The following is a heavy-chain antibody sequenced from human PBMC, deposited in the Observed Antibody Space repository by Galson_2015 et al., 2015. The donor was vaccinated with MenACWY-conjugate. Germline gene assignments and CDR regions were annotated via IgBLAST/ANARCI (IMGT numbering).Heavy chain of an antibody. CDR3: AGGCSSTSCYARFDY. Sequence: SLRLSCAASGFTFSTYSMNWVRQAPRKGLEWISYISSSSSTIYYADSVKGRFTISRDNAKNSLYLQMNSLRAEDTAVYYCAGGCSSTSCYARFDYWGQGTLVTASS. D-gene: IGHD2-2*01. CDR2: ISSSSSTI. V-gene: IGHV3-48*04. CDR1: GFTFSTYS. J-gene: IGHJ4*02.